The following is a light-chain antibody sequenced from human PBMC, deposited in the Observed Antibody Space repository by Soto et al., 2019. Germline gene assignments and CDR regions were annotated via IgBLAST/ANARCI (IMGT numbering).Light chain of an antibody. CDR3: QQANSCPLT. Sequence: DIHITQTPATLSAFAGDRVTVTCRASQSVSSWVAWYQEKPGRGPKLLIYDASTWQSGVPSRFSGSGSGTDFTLTISSLQPEDFATYYCQQANSCPLTFGGGTKVDIK. CDR1: QSVSSW. V-gene: IGKV1-12*01. J-gene: IGKJ4*01. CDR2: DAS.